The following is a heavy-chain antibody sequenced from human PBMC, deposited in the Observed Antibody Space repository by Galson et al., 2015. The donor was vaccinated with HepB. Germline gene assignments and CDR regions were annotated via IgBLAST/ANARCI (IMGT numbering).Heavy chain of an antibody. D-gene: IGHD2-21*01. J-gene: IGHJ5*02. CDR1: GYTFSSFS. CDR3: VRDSTSTYCSAISCPIGGWFDT. Sequence: SVKVSCKASGYTFSSFSLSWVRQVPGQGLEWMGWISGYNGNTRYGENFQGRVSMTTDTSTNTAYMELTGLRSDDTGIYYCVRDSTSTYCSAISCPIGGWFDTWGREPWSSSPQ. V-gene: IGHV1-18*01. CDR2: ISGYNGNT.